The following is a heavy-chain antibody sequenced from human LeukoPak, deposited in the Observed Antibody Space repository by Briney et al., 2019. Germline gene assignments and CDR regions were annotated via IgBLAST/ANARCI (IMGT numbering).Heavy chain of an antibody. CDR3: ARGSPGKITMVRGVSFDY. Sequence: SETLSLTCAVYGGSFSGYCWSWIRQPPGKGLEWIGEINHSGSTNYNPSLKSRVTISVDTSKNQFPLKLSSVTAADTAVYYCARGSPGKITMVRGVSFDYWGQGTLVTVSS. CDR1: GGSFSGYC. CDR2: INHSGST. D-gene: IGHD3-10*01. J-gene: IGHJ4*02. V-gene: IGHV4-34*01.